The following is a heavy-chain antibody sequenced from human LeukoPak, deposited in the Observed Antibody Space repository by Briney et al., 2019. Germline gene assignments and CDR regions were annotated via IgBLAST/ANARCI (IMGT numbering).Heavy chain of an antibody. V-gene: IGHV3-74*01. D-gene: IGHD6-19*01. CDR3: VTTVAGTRNAFDI. CDR1: GFTFNSYW. CDR2: INSDGSST. J-gene: IGHJ3*02. Sequence: HSGGSLRLSCAASGFTFNSYWMHWVRQAPGKGLVWVSRINSDGSSTSYADSVKGRFSISRDTAKNTLYLQMNSLRVEDTAVYYCVTTVAGTRNAFDIWGQGTMVTVSS.